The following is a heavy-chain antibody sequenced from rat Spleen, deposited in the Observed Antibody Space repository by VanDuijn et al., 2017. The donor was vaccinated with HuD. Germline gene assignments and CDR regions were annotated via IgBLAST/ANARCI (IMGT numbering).Heavy chain of an antibody. CDR2: ISTGGGNT. J-gene: IGHJ2*01. V-gene: IGHV5-25*01. Sequence: EVQLVESGGGLVQPGRSMKLSCAALGFTFSNYYMAWVRQAPTKGLEWVASISTGGGNTYYPDSVKGRFTISRDNAKSTLYLQMNSLRSEDTATYYCTSNWELDYWGQGVTVTVSS. CDR1: GFTFSNYY. D-gene: IGHD5-1*01. CDR3: TSNWELDY.